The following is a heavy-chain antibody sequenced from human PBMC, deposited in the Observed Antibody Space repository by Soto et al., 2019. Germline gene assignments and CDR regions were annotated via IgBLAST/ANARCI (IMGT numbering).Heavy chain of an antibody. V-gene: IGHV4-4*07. D-gene: IGHD6-13*01. CDR3: AGEAYSRDYFDY. Sequence: XETLCLTSTVSGCSSSSYYWSWIRQPAGKGLEWIGRIYTSGSTNYNPSLKSRVTMSVDTSKNQFSLKLSSVTAADTAVYYCAGEAYSRDYFDYWGQGTLVTVSS. CDR2: IYTSGST. CDR1: GCSSSSYY. J-gene: IGHJ4*02.